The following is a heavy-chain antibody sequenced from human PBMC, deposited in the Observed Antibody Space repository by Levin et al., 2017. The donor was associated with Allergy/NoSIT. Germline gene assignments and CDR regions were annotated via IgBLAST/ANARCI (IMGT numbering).Heavy chain of an antibody. CDR2: IYYSGST. V-gene: IGHV4-59*01. CDR3: ARGENSSGWYAMDY. Sequence: SETLSLTCTVSGGSISSYYWSWIRQPPGKGLEWIGYIYYSGSTNYNPSLKSRVTISVDTSKNQFSLKLSSVTAADTAVYYCARGENSSGWYAMDYWGQGTLVTVSS. CDR1: GGSISSYY. D-gene: IGHD6-19*01. J-gene: IGHJ4*02.